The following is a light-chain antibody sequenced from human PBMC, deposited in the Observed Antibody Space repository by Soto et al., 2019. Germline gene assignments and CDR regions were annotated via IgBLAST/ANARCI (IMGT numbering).Light chain of an antibody. V-gene: IGKV1-12*01. CDR3: QQSNSFPFT. CDR2: AAS. CDR1: QGISNW. Sequence: DIQMTQSPSSVSASVGDRVTITCRASQGISNWLAWYQQKPEKAPKLLIYAASVLQTGVPSRFSGSGSGTDFTLTISSLPPEDFATYYCQQSNSFPFTFGPGTKVDIK. J-gene: IGKJ3*01.